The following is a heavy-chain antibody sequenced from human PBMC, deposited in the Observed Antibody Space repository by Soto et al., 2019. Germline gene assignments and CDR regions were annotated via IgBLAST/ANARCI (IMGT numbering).Heavy chain of an antibody. CDR2: ISSSSSTI. CDR1: GFTFSSYN. D-gene: IGHD1-26*01. Sequence: GGSLILSCAASGFTFSSYNMNWVRQAPGKGLEWVSYISSSSSTIYYADSVQGRFTTSRDNAKNSLYLQMNSLRAEDMAVYYCARVHSRSYHYFDYWGQGSLVTVSS. J-gene: IGHJ4*02. CDR3: ARVHSRSYHYFDY. V-gene: IGHV3-48*01.